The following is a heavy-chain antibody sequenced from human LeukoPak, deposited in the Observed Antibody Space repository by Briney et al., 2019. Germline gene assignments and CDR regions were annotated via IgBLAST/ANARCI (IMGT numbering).Heavy chain of an antibody. CDR3: ARESPVATPNAFDI. CDR2: IKQDGSEK. J-gene: IGHJ3*02. Sequence: GGSPRLSCAASGFTFSSYWMSWVRQAPGKGLEWVANIKQDGSEKYYVDSVKGRFTISRDNAKNSLYLQMNSLRAEDTAVYYCARESPVATPNAFDIWGQGTMVTVSS. V-gene: IGHV3-7*01. D-gene: IGHD5-12*01. CDR1: GFTFSSYW.